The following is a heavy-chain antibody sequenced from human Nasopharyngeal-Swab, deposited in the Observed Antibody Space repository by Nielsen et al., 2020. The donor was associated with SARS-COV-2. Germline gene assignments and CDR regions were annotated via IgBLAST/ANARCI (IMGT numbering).Heavy chain of an antibody. J-gene: IGHJ4*02. V-gene: IGHV3-23*01. CDR2: ISGSGGST. CDR3: ARATTVTFHY. Sequence: GGSLRLSCAASGFTFSSYAMSWVRQAPGKGLEWVSAISGSGGSTYYADSVKGRFTISRDNAKNSLYLQMNSLRAEDTAVYYCARATTVTFHYWGQGTLVTVSS. D-gene: IGHD4-17*01. CDR1: GFTFSSYA.